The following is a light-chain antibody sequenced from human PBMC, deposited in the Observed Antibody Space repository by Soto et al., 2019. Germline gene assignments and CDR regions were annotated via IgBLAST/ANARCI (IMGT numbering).Light chain of an antibody. V-gene: IGKV3-20*01. J-gene: IGKJ4*01. CDR3: QQYGSSPVT. Sequence: EIVLTQSPATLSLSPGERATLSCRASQSVSSSYLAWYQQKPGQAPRLLTYGASSRATGIPDRFSGSGSGTDFTLTISRLEPEDFAVYYCQQYGSSPVTFGGGTKVDIK. CDR1: QSVSSSY. CDR2: GAS.